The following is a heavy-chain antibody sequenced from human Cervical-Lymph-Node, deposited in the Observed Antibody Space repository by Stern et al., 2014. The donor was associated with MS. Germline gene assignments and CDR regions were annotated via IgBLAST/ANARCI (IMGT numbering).Heavy chain of an antibody. CDR2: NSTGTGGA. Sequence: QVQLVESGAEVKKPGASVKVSCKSSGYRFTAYFIHWVRQAPGQGLEWMGWNSTGTGGANYAQRFQGRVTMTRDTSISTTYMELSRLRSDDTAVYYCARDRGSHSDYWGQGTLVTVSS. D-gene: IGHD1-26*01. CDR1: GYRFTAYF. V-gene: IGHV1-2*02. J-gene: IGHJ4*02. CDR3: ARDRGSHSDY.